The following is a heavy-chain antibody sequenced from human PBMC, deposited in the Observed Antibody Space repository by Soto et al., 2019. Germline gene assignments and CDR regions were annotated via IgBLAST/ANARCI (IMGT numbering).Heavy chain of an antibody. J-gene: IGHJ4*02. CDR1: GFTFSSYG. CDR3: AKGGLRFPDY. CDR2: ISYDGSNK. D-gene: IGHD5-12*01. Sequence: QVQLVESGGGVVQPGRSLRLSCAASGFTFSSYGMHWVRQAPGKGLEWVAVISYDGSNKYYADSVKGRFTISRDNSKNTLYLKMNSLRAEDTAVYYCAKGGLRFPDYWGQGTLVTVSS. V-gene: IGHV3-30*18.